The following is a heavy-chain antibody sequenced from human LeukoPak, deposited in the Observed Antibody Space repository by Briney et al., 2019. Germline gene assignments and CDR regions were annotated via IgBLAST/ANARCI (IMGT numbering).Heavy chain of an antibody. CDR1: GFTFSSYA. D-gene: IGHD6-13*01. CDR3: AKDRAGLDAFDI. V-gene: IGHV3-23*01. CDR2: ISGSGGST. Sequence: GGSLRLSCAASGFTFSSYAMSWVRQAPGKGLEWVSAISGSGGSTYYADSVKGRFTISRDKSKNTLYLQMNSLRAEDTAVYYCAKDRAGLDAFDIWGQGTMVTVSS. J-gene: IGHJ3*02.